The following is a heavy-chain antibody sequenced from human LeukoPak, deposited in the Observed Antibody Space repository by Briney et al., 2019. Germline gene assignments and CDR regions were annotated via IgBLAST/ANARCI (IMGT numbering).Heavy chain of an antibody. J-gene: IGHJ6*03. CDR1: GYTFTSYY. V-gene: IGHV1-46*01. Sequence: ASVKVSCKASGYTFTSYYMHWVRQAPGQGLEWMGIINPSGGSTSYAQKFQGRVTMTRDMSTSTVYMELSSLRSEDTAVYYCARESSSTKPYYYYYMDVWGKGTTVTVSS. CDR3: ARESSSTKPYYYYYMDV. D-gene: IGHD6-13*01. CDR2: INPSGGST.